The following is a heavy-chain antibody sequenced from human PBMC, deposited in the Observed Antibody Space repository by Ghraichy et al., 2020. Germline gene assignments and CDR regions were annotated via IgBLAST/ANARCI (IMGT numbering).Heavy chain of an antibody. CDR3: ARETLGNPYRGYFQH. D-gene: IGHD1-14*01. CDR1: GYSVTSGSSH. CDR2: ASYSGST. V-gene: IGHV4-61*01. Sequence: SETLSLTCTVSGYSVTSGSSHWSWIRQPPGKGLEWIGYASYSGSTNYNPSLKSRVTMSVDTSKSQFSLRLTSVTAADTAVYYCARETLGNPYRGYFQHWGQGTLVTVSS. J-gene: IGHJ1*01.